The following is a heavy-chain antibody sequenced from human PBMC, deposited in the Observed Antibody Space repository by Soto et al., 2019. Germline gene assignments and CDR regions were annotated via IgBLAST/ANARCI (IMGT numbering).Heavy chain of an antibody. J-gene: IGHJ6*03. CDR2: INHSGST. Sequence: PSETLSLTCAVYGGSFSGYYWSWIRQPPGKGLEWIGEINHSGSTNYNPSLKSRVTISVDTSKNQFSLKLSSVTAADTAVYYCARGTRRGSGRYYYYYMDVWGKGTTVTVSS. CDR1: GGSFSGYY. D-gene: IGHD3-10*01. V-gene: IGHV4-34*01. CDR3: ARGTRRGSGRYYYYYMDV.